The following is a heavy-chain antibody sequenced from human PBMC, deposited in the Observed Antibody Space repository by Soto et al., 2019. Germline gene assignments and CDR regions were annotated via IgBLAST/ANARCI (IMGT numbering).Heavy chain of an antibody. Sequence: GGSLRLSCAASGFTFSNAWMSWVRQAPGKGLEWVGRIKSKTDGGTTDYAAPVKGRFTISRDDSKNTLYLQMNSLKTEDTAVYYCTTRLNGARPFPDFDYYYYYMDVWGKGTTVTVSS. J-gene: IGHJ6*03. CDR3: TTRLNGARPFPDFDYYYYYMDV. D-gene: IGHD1-26*01. CDR1: GFTFSNAW. CDR2: IKSKTDGGTT. V-gene: IGHV3-15*01.